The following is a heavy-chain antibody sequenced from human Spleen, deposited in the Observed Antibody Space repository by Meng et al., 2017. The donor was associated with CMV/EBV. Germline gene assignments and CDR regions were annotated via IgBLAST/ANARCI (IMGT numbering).Heavy chain of an antibody. CDR2: ISSSSSYI. CDR3: ARDLSGRH. Sequence: GESLKISCAASGFTFSSYSMNWVRQAPGKGLEWVSSISSSSSYIYYADSVKGRFTISRDNAKNSLYLQMNSLRAEDTAVYYCARDLSGRHWGQGTLVTVSS. J-gene: IGHJ4*02. D-gene: IGHD1-26*01. V-gene: IGHV3-21*01. CDR1: GFTFSSYS.